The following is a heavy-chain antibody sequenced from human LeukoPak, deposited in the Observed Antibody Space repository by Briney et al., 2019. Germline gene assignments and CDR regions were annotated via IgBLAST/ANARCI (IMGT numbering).Heavy chain of an antibody. CDR2: INPDNGKT. Sequence: KVSCKASGYNFNSYYIHWVRQAPGQGLTWMGWINPDNGKTKYEPRFQGRVTMTWDTSINTDYVDLTGLRSDDTAVYYCARNEPAVSVVDAFDVWGQGTVVTVSS. D-gene: IGHD1-1*01. V-gene: IGHV1-2*02. CDR1: GYNFNSYY. J-gene: IGHJ3*01. CDR3: ARNEPAVSVVDAFDV.